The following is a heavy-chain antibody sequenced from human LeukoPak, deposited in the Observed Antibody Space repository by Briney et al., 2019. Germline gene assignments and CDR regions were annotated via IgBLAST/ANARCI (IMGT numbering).Heavy chain of an antibody. J-gene: IGHJ4*02. CDR1: GFTFSSYS. D-gene: IGHD1-7*01. Sequence: PGGSLRLSCAASGFTFSSYSMNWVRQAPGKGLEWVSSISSSSSYIYYADSVKGRFTISRDNAKNSLSLQMNSLRVEDTAVYYCARAGSFWHYVYWGQGTLVTVSS. CDR2: ISSSSSYI. CDR3: ARAGSFWHYVY. V-gene: IGHV3-21*01.